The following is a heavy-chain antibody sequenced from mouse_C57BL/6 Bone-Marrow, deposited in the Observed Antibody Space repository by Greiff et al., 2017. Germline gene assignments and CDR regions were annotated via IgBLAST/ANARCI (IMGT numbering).Heavy chain of an antibody. Sequence: EVQLQESVAELVRPGASVKLSCTASGFNIKNTYMHWVKQRPEQGLEWIGRIDPANGNPKYAPKFQGKATITADTSSNTAYLQLSSLTSEDTAIYYCARGHPSSYAWFAYWGQGTLVTVSA. J-gene: IGHJ3*01. CDR3: ARGHPSSYAWFAY. CDR2: IDPANGNP. CDR1: GFNIKNTY. D-gene: IGHD1-3*01. V-gene: IGHV14-3*01.